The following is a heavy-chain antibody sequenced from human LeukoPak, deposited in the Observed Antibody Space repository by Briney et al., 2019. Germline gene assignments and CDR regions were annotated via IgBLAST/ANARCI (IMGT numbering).Heavy chain of an antibody. V-gene: IGHV4-59*08. D-gene: IGHD3-3*01. CDR2: IYYSGST. Sequence: SETLSLTCTISVAFISSYYWSWIRQPPTKGLECIGYIYYSGSTNYNPSLTSRVTISADTSKNQFSLKLSSVTAADTAVYYCARHQGDFWSGYTYAMDVWGQGTTVTVSS. J-gene: IGHJ6*02. CDR3: ARHQGDFWSGYTYAMDV. CDR1: VAFISSYY.